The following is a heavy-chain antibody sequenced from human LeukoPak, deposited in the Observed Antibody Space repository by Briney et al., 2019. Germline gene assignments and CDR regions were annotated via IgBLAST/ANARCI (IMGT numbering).Heavy chain of an antibody. CDR1: GFTFANAW. CDR3: TTDRRQIAVAGPDDY. V-gene: IGHV3-15*07. CDR2: IKSKTDGGTT. Sequence: GGSLRLSCAASGFTFANAWMNWVRQAPGKGLEWVARIKSKTDGGTTDYAAPVKGRFTISRDDSKNTLYLQMNSLKTEDTAVFYCTTDRRQIAVAGPDDYWGQGTLVTVSS. D-gene: IGHD6-19*01. J-gene: IGHJ4*02.